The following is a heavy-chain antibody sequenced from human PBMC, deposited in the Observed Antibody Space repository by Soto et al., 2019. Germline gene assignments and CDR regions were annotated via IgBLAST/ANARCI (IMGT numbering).Heavy chain of an antibody. V-gene: IGHV3-33*01. D-gene: IGHD2-21*02. CDR3: AREKCGDDFDY. J-gene: IGHJ4*02. Sequence: QGQLVESGGGVVQPGRSLRLSCAASGFTFTDYAMHWVRQAPDKGLEWVAIIWYDGSNIYYADSVKGRFTISRDNSKNTLYLQMNSLRAEDTAVYCCAREKCGDDFDYWGQGTLVTVSS. CDR1: GFTFTDYA. CDR2: IWYDGSNI.